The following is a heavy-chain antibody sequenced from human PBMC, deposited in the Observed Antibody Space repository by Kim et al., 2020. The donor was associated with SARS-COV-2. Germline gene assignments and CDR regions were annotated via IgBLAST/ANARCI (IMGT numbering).Heavy chain of an antibody. J-gene: IGHJ2*01. Sequence: ASVKVSCKASGYTFTSYAMNWVRQAPGQGLEWMGWINTNTGNPTYAQGFTGRFVFSLDTSVSTAYLQISSLKAEDTAVYYCARGIAAAGEYWYFDLWGRGTLVTVSS. CDR1: GYTFTSYA. V-gene: IGHV7-4-1*02. CDR3: ARGIAAAGEYWYFDL. CDR2: INTNTGNP. D-gene: IGHD6-13*01.